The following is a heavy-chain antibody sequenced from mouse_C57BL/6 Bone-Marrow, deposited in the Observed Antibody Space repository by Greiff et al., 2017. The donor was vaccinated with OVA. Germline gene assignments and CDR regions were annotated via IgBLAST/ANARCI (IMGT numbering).Heavy chain of an antibody. CDR2: IDPSDSET. D-gene: IGHD2-3*01. Sequence: VQLQQPGAELVRPGSSVKLSCKASGYTFTSYWMHWVKQRPIQGLEWIGNIDPSDSETHYNQKFKDKATLTVDKSSSTAYMQLSSLTSEDSAVYYCARGGPYDGYYDYWGQGTTLTVSS. J-gene: IGHJ2*01. CDR3: ARGGPYDGYYDY. CDR1: GYTFTSYW. V-gene: IGHV1-52*01.